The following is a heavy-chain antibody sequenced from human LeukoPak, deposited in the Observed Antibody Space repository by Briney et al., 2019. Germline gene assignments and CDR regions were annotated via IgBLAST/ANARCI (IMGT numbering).Heavy chain of an antibody. CDR1: GDSLNSGSYY. CDR2: IYYSGNT. D-gene: IGHD3-22*01. CDR3: ARGVVTQRYYMDV. V-gene: IGHV4-61*02. Sequence: PSETLSLTCTVSGDSLNSGSYYWTWLRQTAGKGLEWIGRIYYSGNTNYNPSLRSRVTISVDTSKNQFSLNVHTLTAADTAVYFCARGVVTQRYYMDVWGRGTTVIVSS. J-gene: IGHJ6*03.